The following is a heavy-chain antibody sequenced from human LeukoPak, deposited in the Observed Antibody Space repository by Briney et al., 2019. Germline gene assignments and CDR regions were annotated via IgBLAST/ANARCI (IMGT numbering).Heavy chain of an antibody. CDR2: IYYSGST. Sequence: SETLSLTCTVSGGSISSYYWSWLRQPPGKGLEWIGYIYYSGSTNYNPSLKSRVTISVDTSKNQFSLKLSSVTAADTAVYYCARSSSSWYTFTPPFDYWGQGTLVTVSS. J-gene: IGHJ4*02. CDR3: ARSSSSWYTFTPPFDY. CDR1: GGSISSYY. V-gene: IGHV4-59*01. D-gene: IGHD6-13*01.